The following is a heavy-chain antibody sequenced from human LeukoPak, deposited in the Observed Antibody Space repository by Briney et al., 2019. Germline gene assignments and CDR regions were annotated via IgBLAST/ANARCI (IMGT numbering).Heavy chain of an antibody. CDR2: INHSGST. Sequence: NSSETLSPTCAVNGGSFSGYYWSWIRQPPGKGLEWIGEINHSGSTKYIPSLKSRVTISLDTSKNQFSLNLSSVTAADTALYYCARQISTYWFDPWGQGTLVTVSS. CDR1: GGSFSGYY. J-gene: IGHJ5*02. CDR3: ARQISTYWFDP. V-gene: IGHV4-34*01. D-gene: IGHD3-3*01.